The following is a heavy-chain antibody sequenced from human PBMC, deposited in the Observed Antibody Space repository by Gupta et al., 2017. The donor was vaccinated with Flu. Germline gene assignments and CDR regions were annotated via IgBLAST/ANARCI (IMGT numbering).Heavy chain of an antibody. V-gene: IGHV4-34*02. CDR3: SRCRGGGNSYRFDF. CDR1: GGSFSGYY. Sequence: QVQLQQWGAGLLKPSETLTLTCVVYGGSFSGYYWSWIRQPPGKGLEWIGEINHSRSTNYNPSLKSRVTISVDTSKNQFSLKLSYVTEADTAVYYCSRCRGGGNSYRFDFWGQVTLVTVSS. CDR2: INHSRST. J-gene: IGHJ4*02. D-gene: IGHD4-23*01.